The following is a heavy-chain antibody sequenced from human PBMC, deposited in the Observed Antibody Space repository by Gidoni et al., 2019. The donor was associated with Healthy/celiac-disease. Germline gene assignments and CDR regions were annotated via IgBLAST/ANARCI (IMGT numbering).Heavy chain of an antibody. Sequence: QVQLVQSGSELKKPGASVKVSCKASGYTFTSYAMNWVRQAPGQGLEWMGWINTNTGNPTYAQGFTGRFVFSLDTSVSTAYLQISSLKAEDTAVYYCARSPKGGYCSSTSCLLDNWFDPWGQGTLVTVSS. CDR3: ARSPKGGYCSSTSCLLDNWFDP. D-gene: IGHD2-2*01. CDR2: INTNTGNP. V-gene: IGHV7-4-1*02. J-gene: IGHJ5*02. CDR1: GYTFTSYA.